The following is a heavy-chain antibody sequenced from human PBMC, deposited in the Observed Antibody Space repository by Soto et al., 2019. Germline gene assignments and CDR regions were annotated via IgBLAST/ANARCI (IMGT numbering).Heavy chain of an antibody. D-gene: IGHD3-22*01. CDR3: ARAPTLYYDSSGFIPHLYY. CDR2: IIPIFGTA. CDR1: RGTFGSYA. Sequence: ASVTVPCKASRGTFGSYAMRWVRQAPEQGLGWMGGIIPIFGTANYAQKFQGRVTITADKSTSTAYMELSSLRCEDTAVYYCARAPTLYYDSSGFIPHLYYWGQGTLVTVSA. V-gene: IGHV1-69*06. J-gene: IGHJ4*02.